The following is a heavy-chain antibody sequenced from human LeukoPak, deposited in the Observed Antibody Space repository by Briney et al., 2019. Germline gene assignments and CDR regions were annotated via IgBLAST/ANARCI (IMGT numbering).Heavy chain of an antibody. J-gene: IGHJ4*02. V-gene: IGHV3-30*18. Sequence: GGSLRLSCAASGFTFSTSVMHWVRQTPGKGLEWVGIMSNSGENTFYGEAVKGRFTISRDNSQNTLYLQMNSLRPEDTAVYYCAKGGASVTRYVDYWGQGTLVTVSS. CDR2: MSNSGENT. D-gene: IGHD4-17*01. CDR3: AKGGASVTRYVDY. CDR1: GFTFSTSV.